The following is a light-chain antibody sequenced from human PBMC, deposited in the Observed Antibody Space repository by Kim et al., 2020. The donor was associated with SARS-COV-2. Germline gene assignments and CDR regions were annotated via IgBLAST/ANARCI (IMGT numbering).Light chain of an antibody. CDR2: AAS. V-gene: IGKV1-9*01. CDR1: QGISSY. Sequence: DIQLTQSPSFLSASVGDRVTITCRASQGISSYLAWYQQIPGKAPKLLIYAASTLQSGVPSRFSGSGSGTEFTLTISSLQPEDFATFYCQQRNSYPITFGQGTRLEIK. CDR3: QQRNSYPIT. J-gene: IGKJ5*01.